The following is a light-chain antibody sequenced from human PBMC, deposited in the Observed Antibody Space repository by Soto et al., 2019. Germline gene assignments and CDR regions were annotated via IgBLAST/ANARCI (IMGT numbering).Light chain of an antibody. CDR3: QPYNNWPLS. Sequence: EVVMTHSPATLSVSPGEGVTLSCRASQGICDTLAWYQHKPGQTPRLLIYDTSTRATGVPARFSGSRSVPGLALTINSLQSEDFEIYYCQPYNNWPLSFGGGPQADIK. V-gene: IGKV3-15*01. CDR2: DTS. J-gene: IGKJ4*01. CDR1: QGICDT.